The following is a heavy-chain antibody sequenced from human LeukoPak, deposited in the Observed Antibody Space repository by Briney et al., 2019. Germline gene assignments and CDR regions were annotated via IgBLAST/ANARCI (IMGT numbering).Heavy chain of an antibody. CDR3: ARASNYDSSGYYFDY. V-gene: IGHV3-9*01. D-gene: IGHD3-22*01. J-gene: IGHJ4*02. Sequence: GGSLRLSCAASGFTFDDYAMHWVRQAPGKGLEWVSGISWNSGSIGYADSVKGRFTISRDNAKDSLYLQMNSLRAEDTAVYYCARASNYDSSGYYFDYWGQGTLVTVSS. CDR2: ISWNSGSI. CDR1: GFTFDDYA.